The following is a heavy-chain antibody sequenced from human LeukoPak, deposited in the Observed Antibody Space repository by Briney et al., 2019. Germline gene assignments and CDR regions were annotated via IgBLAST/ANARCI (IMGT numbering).Heavy chain of an antibody. CDR1: GFTFSTYW. D-gene: IGHD3-22*01. V-gene: IGHV3-74*01. CDR3: ARAPSEIGGYYPEYFRH. CDR2: IKSDGST. J-gene: IGHJ1*01. Sequence: GGSLRVSCAASGFTFSTYWMHWVRQAPGKGLVWVSRIKSDGSTNYADSVKGRFTISRDNAKNTVSLQTNSLRAEDTGVYYCARAPSEIGGYYPEYFRHWGQGTLVTVSS.